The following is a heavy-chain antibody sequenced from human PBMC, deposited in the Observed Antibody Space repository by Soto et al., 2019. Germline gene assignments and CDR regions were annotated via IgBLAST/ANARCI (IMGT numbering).Heavy chain of an antibody. J-gene: IGHJ4*02. CDR1: GFSLSTSGVG. CDR2: IYWNDDK. V-gene: IGHV2-5*01. CDR3: AHRRPVRGVTRFDY. D-gene: IGHD3-10*01. Sequence: XGPTLVNPRQTLTLTGTFSGFSLSTSGVGVGWIRQPPGKALEWLALIYWNDDKRYSPSLKSRLTITKDTSKNQVVLTMTNMDPVDTATYYCAHRRPVRGVTRFDYWGQGTLVTVSS.